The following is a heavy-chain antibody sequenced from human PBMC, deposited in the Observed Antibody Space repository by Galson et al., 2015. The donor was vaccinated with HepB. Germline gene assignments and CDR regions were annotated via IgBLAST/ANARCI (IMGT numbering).Heavy chain of an antibody. CDR2: ISYDGSNK. CDR3: AKDGYGSGSYYPIYYYYYYMDV. V-gene: IGHV3-30*18. CDR1: GFTFSSYG. Sequence: SLRLSCAASGFTFSSYGMHWVRQAPGKGLEWVAVISYDGSNKYYADSVKGRFTISRDNSKNTLYLQMNSLRAEDTAVYYCAKDGYGSGSYYPIYYYYYYMDVWGKGTTVTVSS. D-gene: IGHD3-10*01. J-gene: IGHJ6*03.